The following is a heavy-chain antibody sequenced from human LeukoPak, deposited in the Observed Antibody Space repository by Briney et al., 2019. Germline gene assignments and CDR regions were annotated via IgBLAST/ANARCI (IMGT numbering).Heavy chain of an antibody. D-gene: IGHD6-19*01. Sequence: RGSLRLSCAASGFTFSSYWMSWVRQAPGKGLEWVANIKQDGSEKYYVDSVKGRFTISRDNSKNTLYLQMNSLRAVDTAMYYCARREISGWYVDYWGQGTLVTVSS. J-gene: IGHJ4*02. CDR1: GFTFSSYW. CDR3: ARREISGWYVDY. V-gene: IGHV3-7*01. CDR2: IKQDGSEK.